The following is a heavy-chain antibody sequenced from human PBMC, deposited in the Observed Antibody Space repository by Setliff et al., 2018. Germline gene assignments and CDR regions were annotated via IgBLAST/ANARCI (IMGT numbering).Heavy chain of an antibody. J-gene: IGHJ4*02. CDR3: ARVQQLGTFDY. CDR1: GYTFTNYA. D-gene: IGHD6-13*01. V-gene: IGHV1-3*04. CDR2: INTGNANT. Sequence: ASVKVSCKASGYTFTNYAIHWVRQAPGQRPEWMGWINTGNANTKYSQKFQGRVTITRDASASTAYMELSSLRSGDTAVYYCARVQQLGTFDYWGQGTLVTVSS.